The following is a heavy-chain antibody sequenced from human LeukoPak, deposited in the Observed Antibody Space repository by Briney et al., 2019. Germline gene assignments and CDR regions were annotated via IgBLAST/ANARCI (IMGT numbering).Heavy chain of an antibody. CDR1: GGSFSGYY. V-gene: IGHV4-34*01. Sequence: PSETLSLTCAVYGGSFSGYYWSWIHQPPGKGLEWIGEINHSGSTNYNPSLKSRVTISVDTSKNQFSLKLSSVTAADTAVYYCARGYLGYYYGMDVWGQGTTVTVSS. J-gene: IGHJ6*02. CDR2: INHSGST. D-gene: IGHD2/OR15-2a*01. CDR3: ARGYLGYYYGMDV.